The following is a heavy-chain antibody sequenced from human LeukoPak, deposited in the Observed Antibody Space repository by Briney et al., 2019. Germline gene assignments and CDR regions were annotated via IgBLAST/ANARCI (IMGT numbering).Heavy chain of an antibody. V-gene: IGHV1-2*02. CDR1: GYTFTGYY. CDR2: INPNSGGT. J-gene: IGHJ5*02. D-gene: IGHD6-13*01. Sequence: ASVKVSCKASGYTFTGYYMHWVRQAPGQGLEWMGWINPNSGGTNYAQKFQGRVTMTRDTSISTAYMELSRLRSDDTAVYYCARGAGVAAALGAVNWFDPWGQGTLVTVSS. CDR3: ARGAGVAAALGAVNWFDP.